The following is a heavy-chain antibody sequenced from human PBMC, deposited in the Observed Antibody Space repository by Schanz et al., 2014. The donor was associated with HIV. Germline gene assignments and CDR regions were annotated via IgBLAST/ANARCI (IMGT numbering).Heavy chain of an antibody. J-gene: IGHJ6*02. CDR2: ISWNSGSI. CDR1: GFTFDEYA. V-gene: IGHV3-9*01. Sequence: EVQLVESGGGLVQPGRSLRLSCAASGFTFDEYAMHWVRQAPGKGLEWVSGISWNSGSIGYADSVKGRFTISRDNAKNSLYLQMNSLRAEDTALYYCAKAKSPWTFYYYGMDVWGQGTTVTVSS. CDR3: AKAKSPWTFYYYGMDV.